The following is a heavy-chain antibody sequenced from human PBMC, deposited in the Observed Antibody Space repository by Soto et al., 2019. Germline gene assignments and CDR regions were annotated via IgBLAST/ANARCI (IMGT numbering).Heavy chain of an antibody. CDR2: INGGNGNT. CDR3: ARDLGGSYYAPVDY. Sequence: ASVKVSCKASGNTVPNYAIHWVRQAPGQRLEWMGWINGGNGNTYYSEHFQGRVTFTRDTSAGTVYMELRSLRSDDTAVYYCARDLGGSYYAPVDYWGQGTLVTVS. J-gene: IGHJ4*02. V-gene: IGHV1-3*01. CDR1: GNTVPNYA. D-gene: IGHD1-26*01.